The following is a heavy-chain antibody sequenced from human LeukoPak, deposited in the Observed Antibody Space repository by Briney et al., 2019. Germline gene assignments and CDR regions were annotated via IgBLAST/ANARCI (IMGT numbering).Heavy chain of an antibody. CDR3: AKSLDTAMDY. Sequence: PGRSLRLSCAASGFTFSSYGMHWVRQAPGEGLEWVAVISYDGSNKYYADSVKGRFTISRDNSKNTLYLQMNSLRAEDTAVYYCAKSLDTAMDYWGQGTLVTVSS. V-gene: IGHV3-30*18. J-gene: IGHJ4*02. CDR1: GFTFSSYG. CDR2: ISYDGSNK. D-gene: IGHD5-18*01.